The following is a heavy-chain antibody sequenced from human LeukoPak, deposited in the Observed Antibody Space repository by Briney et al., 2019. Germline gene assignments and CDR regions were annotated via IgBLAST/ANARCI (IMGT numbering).Heavy chain of an antibody. J-gene: IGHJ4*02. V-gene: IGHV4-38-2*02. CDR2: IYHSGST. CDR1: GYSISSGYY. Sequence: SETLSLTCTVSGYSISSGYYWGWIRQPPGKGLEWIGSIYHSGSTYYNPSLKSRVTISVDTSKNQFSLKLSSVTAADTAVYYCARSMVRGVITSGFAYWGQGTLVTVSS. CDR3: ARSMVRGVITSGFAY. D-gene: IGHD3-10*01.